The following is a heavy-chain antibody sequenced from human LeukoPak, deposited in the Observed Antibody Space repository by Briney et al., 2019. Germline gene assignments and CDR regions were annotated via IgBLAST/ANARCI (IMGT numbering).Heavy chain of an antibody. CDR1: GFTISRDC. CDR3: VRRYYEYNVYDRHFDF. J-gene: IGHJ4*02. V-gene: IGHV3-74*03. D-gene: IGHD5/OR15-5a*01. CDR2: ISDDGSIT. Sequence: GESLSLSCAASGFTISRDCMHWVRQAPGKGLVWVSRISDDGSITTYADSVQGRFTIFSANAKSTVLLQMNSLRVEDTPVYFCVRRYYEYNVYDRHFDFWGQGILVTASS.